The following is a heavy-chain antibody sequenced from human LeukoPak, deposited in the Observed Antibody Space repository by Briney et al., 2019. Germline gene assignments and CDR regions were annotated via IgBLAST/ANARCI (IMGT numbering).Heavy chain of an antibody. CDR1: GGSISSYY. D-gene: IGHD6-19*01. CDR3: ARDWAPTGYSRAWSRSPIYYYYMDV. V-gene: IGHV4-4*07. J-gene: IGHJ6*03. Sequence: PSETLSLTCTVSGGSISSYYWNWIRQPAGKRLEWIGRIYTTGNTDYNPSLKSRVTMSMNKSNNQLSLKCSSLTAADTAVYYCARDWAPTGYSRAWSRSPIYYYYMDVWGKGTTVTVSS. CDR2: IYTTGNT.